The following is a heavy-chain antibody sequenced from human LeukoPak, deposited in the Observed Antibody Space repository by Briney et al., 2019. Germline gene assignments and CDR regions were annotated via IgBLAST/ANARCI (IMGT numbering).Heavy chain of an antibody. V-gene: IGHV3-30*02. CDR1: GFTVTSYG. CDR2: IRHDGSNK. CDR3: AKDIQLWLRHYYYYMDV. Sequence: GGSLRLSCAASGFTVTSYGMHWVRQAPGKGLEWAAFIRHDGSNKYYTDSVKGRFTISRDNSKNTLYLQMNSLRAEDTAVYYCAKDIQLWLRHYYYYMDVWGKGTTVTVSS. J-gene: IGHJ6*03. D-gene: IGHD5-18*01.